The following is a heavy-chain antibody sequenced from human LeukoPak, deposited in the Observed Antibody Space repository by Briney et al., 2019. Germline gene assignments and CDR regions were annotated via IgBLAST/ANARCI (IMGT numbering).Heavy chain of an antibody. CDR3: ARAITNYGYIFDY. J-gene: IGHJ4*02. CDR2: ISTSSSYI. D-gene: IGHD5-18*01. V-gene: IGHV3-21*01. Sequence: GGSLRLSCAASGFTFSSYSMNWVRQAPGKGLEWVSFISTSSSYIHNADSLKGRFTISRDNAKNSLYLQMNSLRAEDTAVYYCARAITNYGYIFDYWGQGTLVTVSS. CDR1: GFTFSSYS.